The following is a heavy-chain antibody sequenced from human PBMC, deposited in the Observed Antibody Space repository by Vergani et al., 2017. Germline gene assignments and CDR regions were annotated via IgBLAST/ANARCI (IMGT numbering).Heavy chain of an antibody. CDR3: ARQYSSSSGAFDY. J-gene: IGHJ4*02. Sequence: QVQLVESGGGVVQPGRSLRLSCAASGFTFSSYGMHWVRQAPGKGLEWVAVISYDGSNKYYADSVKGRFTISRDNSKNTLYLQMNSLRAEDTAVYYCARQYSSSSGAFDYWGQGTLVTVSS. V-gene: IGHV3-30*03. D-gene: IGHD6-6*01. CDR2: ISYDGSNK. CDR1: GFTFSSYG.